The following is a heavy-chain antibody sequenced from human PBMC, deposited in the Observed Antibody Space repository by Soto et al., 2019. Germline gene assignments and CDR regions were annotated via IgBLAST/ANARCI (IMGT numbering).Heavy chain of an antibody. Sequence: GGSLRLSCAASGFTFSSYGMHWVRQAPGKGLEWVAVISYDGSNKYYADSVKGRFTISRGNSKNTLYLQMNSLRAEDTAVYYCAKALYSYGYYGMDVWGQGTTVTVSS. CDR1: GFTFSSYG. V-gene: IGHV3-30*18. CDR2: ISYDGSNK. J-gene: IGHJ6*02. CDR3: AKALYSYGYYGMDV. D-gene: IGHD5-18*01.